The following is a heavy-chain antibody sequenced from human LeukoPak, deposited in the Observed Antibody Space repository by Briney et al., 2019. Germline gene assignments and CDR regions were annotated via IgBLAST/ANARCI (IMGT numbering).Heavy chain of an antibody. V-gene: IGHV4-59*01. CDR3: ARAPSSGWAPTFDY. J-gene: IGHJ4*02. Sequence: SETLSLTCIVSSGSISSYYWSWIRQPPGKGLEWIGYIYYSGSTNYNPSLKSRVTISVDTSKNQFSLKLSSVTAADAAVYYCARAPSSGWAPTFDYWVQGTLVTVSS. CDR2: IYYSGST. D-gene: IGHD6-25*01. CDR1: SGSISSYY.